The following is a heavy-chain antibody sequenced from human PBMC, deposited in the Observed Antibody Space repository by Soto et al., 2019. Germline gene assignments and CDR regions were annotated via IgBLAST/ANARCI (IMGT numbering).Heavy chain of an antibody. CDR3: PRPMSGYSYGYPYYYGMDV. V-gene: IGHV4-39*02. CDR2: IYYSGST. D-gene: IGHD5-18*01. CDR1: GGSISSSSYY. Sequence: QLQLQESGPGLVKPSETLSLTCTVSGGSISSSSYYWGWIRQPPGKGLEWIGSIYYSGSTYYNPSLKSRDAISVDASNNHYSLKRSAVTAADTPVYCCPRPMSGYSYGYPYYYGMDVWGQGTTVTVSS. J-gene: IGHJ6*02.